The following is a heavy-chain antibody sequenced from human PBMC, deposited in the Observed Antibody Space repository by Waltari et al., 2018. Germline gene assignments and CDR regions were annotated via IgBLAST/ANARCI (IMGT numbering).Heavy chain of an antibody. D-gene: IGHD2-15*01. CDR1: GDTMNYW. V-gene: IGHV4-4*02. CDR2: VLGSGRT. Sequence: QLLLQESGPGMVKPTGNLSLICAVSGDTMNYWWSWVRPPPGKGLEWIGQVLGSGRTNYNPSVASRVTISLDTSTHQFALKMTSATAADTALYYCARDRGRGLYLDTWGQGILVTVSP. J-gene: IGHJ4*02. CDR3: ARDRGRGLYLDT.